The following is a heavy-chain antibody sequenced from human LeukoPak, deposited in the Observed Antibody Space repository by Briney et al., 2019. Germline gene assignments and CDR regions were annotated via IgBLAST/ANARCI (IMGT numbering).Heavy chain of an antibody. CDR3: ARALTRVAGGSKTNFDY. Sequence: GASVKVSCKASGYTFTSYYMHWVRQAPGQGLEWMGIINPSGGSTSYAQKFQGRVTMTRDMSTSTAYMELRSLRSDDTAVYYCARALTRVAGGSKTNFDYWGQGTLVTVSS. J-gene: IGHJ4*02. D-gene: IGHD6-19*01. CDR1: GYTFTSYY. CDR2: INPSGGST. V-gene: IGHV1-46*01.